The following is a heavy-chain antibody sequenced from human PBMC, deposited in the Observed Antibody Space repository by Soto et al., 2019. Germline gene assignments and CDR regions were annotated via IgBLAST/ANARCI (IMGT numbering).Heavy chain of an antibody. V-gene: IGHV3-7*05. CDR1: GFTFSSYW. J-gene: IGHJ6*02. CDR2: IKQDGSEK. CDR3: ARGAVVGPRYYYYGMDV. Sequence: TGGSLRLSCAASGFTFSSYWMSWVRQAPGKGLEWVANIKQDGSEKYYVDSVKGRFTISRDNAKNSLYLQMNSLRAEDTAVYYCARGAVVGPRYYYYGMDVWGQGTTVTVLL.